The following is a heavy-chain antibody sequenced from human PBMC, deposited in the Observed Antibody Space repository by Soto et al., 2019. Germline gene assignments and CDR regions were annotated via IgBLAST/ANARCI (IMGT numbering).Heavy chain of an antibody. CDR1: GFTFSDYY. Sequence: EVQLVESGGGLVQPGGSLRLSCAASGFTFSDYYMDWVRQAPGKGLEWVGRNRNKANSYTTEYAASVKGRFTISRDDSKISLYLQMNSLKTEDTAFYYCARGNRAFDIWGQGTMVTVSS. V-gene: IGHV3-72*01. CDR3: ARGNRAFDI. J-gene: IGHJ3*02. CDR2: NRNKANSYTT.